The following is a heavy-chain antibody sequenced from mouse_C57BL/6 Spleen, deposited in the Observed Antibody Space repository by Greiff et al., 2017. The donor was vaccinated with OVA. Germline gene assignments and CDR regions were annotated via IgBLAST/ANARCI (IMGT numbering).Heavy chain of an antibody. V-gene: IGHV1-82*01. CDR1: GYAFSSSW. CDR3: ARGPYYAMDY. CDR2: IYPGDGDT. J-gene: IGHJ4*01. Sequence: QVQLQQSGPELVKPGASVKISCKASGYAFSSSWMTWVKQRPGKGLEWIGRIYPGDGDTNYNGKFKGKATLTADKSSSTAYMQLSSLTSEDSAVYFCARGPYYAMDYWGKGTSVTVSS.